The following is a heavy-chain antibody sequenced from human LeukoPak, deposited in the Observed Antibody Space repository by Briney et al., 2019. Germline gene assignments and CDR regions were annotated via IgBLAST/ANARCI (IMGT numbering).Heavy chain of an antibody. Sequence: PSETLSLTCTVSGYSISSGYYWGWIRQPPGKGLEWIGSIYHSGSTYYNPSLKSRVTISVDTSKNQFSLKLSSVTAADTAVYYCARTRDWNDVLDFDYWGQGTLVTVSS. V-gene: IGHV4-38-2*02. CDR2: IYHSGST. D-gene: IGHD1-1*01. CDR3: ARTRDWNDVLDFDY. J-gene: IGHJ4*02. CDR1: GYSISSGYY.